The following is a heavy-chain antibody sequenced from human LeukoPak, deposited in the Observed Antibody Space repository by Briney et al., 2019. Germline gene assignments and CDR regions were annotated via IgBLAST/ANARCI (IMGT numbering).Heavy chain of an antibody. CDR2: IYHTGST. CDR1: GGSISSSNW. CDR3: ASRKLGNDY. J-gene: IGHJ4*02. D-gene: IGHD7-27*01. V-gene: IGHV4-4*02. Sequence: SGTLSLTCAVSGGSISSSNWWSWVRQPPGKGLEWIGYIYHTGSTSYSPSLKSRVTISADTSQNQFSLKLSSVTAADTAVYYCASRKLGNDYWGQGTLVTVSS.